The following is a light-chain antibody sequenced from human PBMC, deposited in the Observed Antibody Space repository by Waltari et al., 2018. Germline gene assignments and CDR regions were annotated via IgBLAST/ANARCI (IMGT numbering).Light chain of an antibody. J-gene: IGKJ4*01. V-gene: IGKV1-12*01. CDR3: QHADTFPLT. CDR2: GAS. CDR1: QDIKTY. Sequence: DIQMTQSPSSVSAFLGDRVTITCRASQDIKTYLAWYQHKPGSAPKLLIFGASGLQTGVPSRFSGSGSGTYFTLTISSLQPEDLATYYCQHADTFPLTVGGGTKVEIK.